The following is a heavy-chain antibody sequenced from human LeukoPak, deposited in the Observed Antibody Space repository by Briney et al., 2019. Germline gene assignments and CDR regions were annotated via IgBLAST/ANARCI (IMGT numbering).Heavy chain of an antibody. CDR1: GFTFSSYN. Sequence: GGSLRLSCAASGFTFSSYNMNWVRQAPGKGLEWVSFISSTSSNIYYADSVKGRFTTSRDNAKNSLYLQMNSLRDEDTAVYYCARSTAGYGYWGQGTLATVSS. D-gene: IGHD5-18*01. CDR2: ISSTSSNI. CDR3: ARSTAGYGY. V-gene: IGHV3-48*02. J-gene: IGHJ4*02.